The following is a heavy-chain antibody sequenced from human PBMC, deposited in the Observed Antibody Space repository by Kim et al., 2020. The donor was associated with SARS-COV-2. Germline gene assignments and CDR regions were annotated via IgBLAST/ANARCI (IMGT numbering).Heavy chain of an antibody. CDR2: IYYSGST. D-gene: IGHD4-17*01. CDR3: ARVWGAVTTWWFDP. CDR1: GGSISSSSYY. V-gene: IGHV4-39*07. J-gene: IGHJ5*02. Sequence: SETLSLTCTVSGGSISSSSYYWGWIRQPPGKGLEWIGSIYYSGSTYYNPSLKSRVTISVDTSKNQFSLKLSSVTAADTAVYYCARVWGAVTTWWFDPWGQGTLVTVSS.